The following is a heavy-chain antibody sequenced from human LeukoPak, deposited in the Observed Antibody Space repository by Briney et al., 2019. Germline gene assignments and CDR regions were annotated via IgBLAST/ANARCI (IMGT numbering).Heavy chain of an antibody. CDR3: ARGGYFEC. D-gene: IGHD3-3*01. J-gene: IGHJ4*02. CDR1: GGSFSGYY. Sequence: SETLSLTCAVYGGSFSGYYWSWIRQPPGKGLEWIGEINHSGSTNYNPSLKSRVTISVDTSKNQFSLKLSSVTAADTAVYYCARGGYFECWGQGTLVTVSS. V-gene: IGHV4-34*01. CDR2: INHSGST.